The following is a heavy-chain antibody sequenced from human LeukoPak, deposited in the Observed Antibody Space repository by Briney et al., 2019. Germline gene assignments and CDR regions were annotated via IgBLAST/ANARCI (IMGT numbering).Heavy chain of an antibody. V-gene: IGHV4-4*07. CDR2: IYSSGTI. J-gene: IGHJ5*02. Sequence: SETLSLTCTVSGGSITNFYWSWIRQPAGKGLEWIGRIYSSGTITYNPSLERRASMSVDTSKNQFSLKLSSVTAADTAVYYCARDSGTTGEVKFDPWGQGTLVIVSS. CDR3: ARDSGTTGEVKFDP. D-gene: IGHD3-10*01. CDR1: GGSITNFY.